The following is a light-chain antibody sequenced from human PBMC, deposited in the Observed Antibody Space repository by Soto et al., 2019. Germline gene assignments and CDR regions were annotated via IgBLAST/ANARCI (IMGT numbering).Light chain of an antibody. CDR2: GAS. CDR3: QQYNSWTPWT. J-gene: IGKJ1*01. V-gene: IGKV3-15*01. CDR1: QSVSSN. Sequence: EIVMTQSPATLSVSPGERATLSCRASQSVSSNLAWYQQKPAQAPRPLIFGASTSATGIPASFCGSGSGTEYSLTISSLQSEDCADYYYQQYNSWTPWTFGQGTKVEIK.